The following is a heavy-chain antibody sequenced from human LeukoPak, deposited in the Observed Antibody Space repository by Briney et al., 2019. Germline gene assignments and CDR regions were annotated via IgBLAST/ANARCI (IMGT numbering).Heavy chain of an antibody. V-gene: IGHV3-30-3*01. Sequence: AGGSLRLSCAASGFTFSSYAMHWVRQAPGKGLEWVAVISYDGSNKYYADSVKGRFTISRDNSKNTLYLQMNSLRAEDTAVYYCARDLRGSGSYYYYYYGMDVWGQGTTVTVSS. D-gene: IGHD3-10*01. CDR1: GFTFSSYA. CDR2: ISYDGSNK. CDR3: ARDLRGSGSYYYYYYGMDV. J-gene: IGHJ6*02.